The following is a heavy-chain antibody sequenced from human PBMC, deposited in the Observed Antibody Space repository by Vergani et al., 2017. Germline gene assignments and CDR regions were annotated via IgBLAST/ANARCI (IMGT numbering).Heavy chain of an antibody. CDR2: ISSSSSYI. CDR3: ARSRYSYGATNL. J-gene: IGHJ4*02. D-gene: IGHD5-18*01. CDR1: GFTFSSYS. Sequence: EVQLVESGGGLVKPGGSLRLSCAASGFTFSSYSMNWVRQAPGKGLEWVSSISSSSSYIYYADSVKGRFTITRDNAKNSLYLKMNSLRPEDTAVYYCARSRYSYGATNLWGQGTLVTVSS. V-gene: IGHV3-21*01.